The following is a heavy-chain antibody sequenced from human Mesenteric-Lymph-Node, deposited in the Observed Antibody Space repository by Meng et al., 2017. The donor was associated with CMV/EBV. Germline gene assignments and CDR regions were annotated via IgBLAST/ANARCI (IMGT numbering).Heavy chain of an antibody. V-gene: IGHV3-30-3*01. CDR2: ISYDGSNK. CDR1: GYTFSSYA. Sequence: SCKASGYTFSSYAMHWVRQAPGKGLEWVAVISYDGSNKYYADSVKGRFTISRDNSKNTLYLQMNSLRAEDTAVYYCARDYKGVKYCSSTSCYPPGYWGQGTLVTVSS. J-gene: IGHJ4*02. CDR3: ARDYKGVKYCSSTSCYPPGY. D-gene: IGHD2-2*01.